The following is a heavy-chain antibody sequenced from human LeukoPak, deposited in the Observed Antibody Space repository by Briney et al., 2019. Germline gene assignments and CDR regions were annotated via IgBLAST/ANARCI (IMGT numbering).Heavy chain of an antibody. D-gene: IGHD1-26*01. CDR2: FDPEDGET. J-gene: IGHJ4*02. CDR1: GYTLTELS. V-gene: IGHV1-24*01. Sequence: ASVTVSFKFSGYTLTELSMHWVRQAPGKGLEWMGGFDPEDGETIYARKFQGRVTMTEDTSTDTAYMELSSLRSEDTAVYYCATAPSGSYVDYWGQGTLVTVSS. CDR3: ATAPSGSYVDY.